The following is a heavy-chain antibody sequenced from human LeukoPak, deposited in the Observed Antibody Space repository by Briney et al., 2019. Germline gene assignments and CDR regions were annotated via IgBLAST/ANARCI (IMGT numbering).Heavy chain of an antibody. J-gene: IGHJ4*02. V-gene: IGHV4-4*07. CDR2: MYTSGST. CDR1: GGPLSGLY. D-gene: IGHD5-18*01. Sequence: AETLSLPCTLWGGPLSGLYWSWIPQPAGRGREGIGCMYTSGSTKYNPSLRGRVTVSVDTSKNQFSLKLSPETAADRAVCYCAREGIRLWVPYDYWGQGTLVTVA. CDR3: AREGIRLWVPYDY.